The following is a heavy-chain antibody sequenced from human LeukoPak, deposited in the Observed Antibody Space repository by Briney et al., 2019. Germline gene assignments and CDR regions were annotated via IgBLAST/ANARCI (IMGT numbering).Heavy chain of an antibody. CDR3: GSPIYGDFGFAY. CDR2: ISGSSSYI. CDR1: GFTFSSYT. J-gene: IGHJ4*02. Sequence: GGSLRLSCAASGFTFSSYTMKWVRQAPGKGLEWVSSISGSSSYIYYADSVQGRFTISRDNSKNTLYLQMNSLRPEDTAVYYCGSPIYGDFGFAYWGQGTLVTVSS. V-gene: IGHV3-21*04. D-gene: IGHD4-17*01.